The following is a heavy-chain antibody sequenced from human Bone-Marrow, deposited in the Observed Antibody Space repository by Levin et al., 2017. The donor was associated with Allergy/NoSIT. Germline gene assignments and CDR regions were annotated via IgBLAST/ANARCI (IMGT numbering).Heavy chain of an antibody. CDR1: GFSVSSSY. D-gene: IGHD4-17*01. CDR3: ARDKRLRGAWYFDL. V-gene: IGHV3-53*01. CDR2: IYSGGST. Sequence: GESLKISCAASGFSVSSSYMSWVRQAPGKGLQWVSVIYSGGSTFYTDSVRGRFTISRDTAKNTLYLQMSSLRAEDTAVYYCARDKRLRGAWYFDLWGRGTLVTVSS. J-gene: IGHJ2*01.